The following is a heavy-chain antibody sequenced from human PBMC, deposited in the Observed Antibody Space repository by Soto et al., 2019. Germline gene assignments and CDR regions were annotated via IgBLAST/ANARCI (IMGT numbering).Heavy chain of an antibody. V-gene: IGHV3-30*18. J-gene: IGHJ6*01. D-gene: IGHD2-2*01. CDR1: GFTFSSYG. CDR2: ISYDGSNK. Sequence: QVQLVESGGGVVQPGRSLRLSCAASGFTFSSYGMHWVRQAPGKGLEWVAVISYDGSNKYYADSVKGRFTISRDNSKNTLYLQMNSLRAEDTAVYYCAKDFGDIVVVPAAPRSYGMDVW. CDR3: AKDFGDIVVVPAAPRSYGMDV.